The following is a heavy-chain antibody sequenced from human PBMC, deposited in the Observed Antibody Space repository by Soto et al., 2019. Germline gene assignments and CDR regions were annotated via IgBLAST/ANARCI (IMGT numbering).Heavy chain of an antibody. D-gene: IGHD1-20*01. CDR1: GGSINSSYW. CDR3: AREVSGIQAFDY. CDR2: ISHGGST. V-gene: IGHV4-4*02. Sequence: QVQLQESGPGLVKPSETLSLTCVVSGGSINSSYWWNWVRQPPGKGLEWIGEISHGGSTNFNPSPXSXXTISVDKSKNHLSLKLDSVTAPDTAVYYCAREVSGIQAFDYWGQGTLVTVSS. J-gene: IGHJ4*02.